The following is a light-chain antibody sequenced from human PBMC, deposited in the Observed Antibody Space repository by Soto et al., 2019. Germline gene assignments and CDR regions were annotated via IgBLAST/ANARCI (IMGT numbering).Light chain of an antibody. CDR1: SSDVGGYNY. V-gene: IGLV2-14*03. J-gene: IGLJ1*01. CDR2: DVS. Sequence: QSVLTQPTSVSGSPGQLITISCTGPSSDVGGYNYVSWYQHHPGKAPKLMICDVSDRPSGVSNRFSGSKSGNTASLTISGLQAEDEADYYCSSYTSSSTPWVFGTGTKVTVL. CDR3: SSYTSSSTPWV.